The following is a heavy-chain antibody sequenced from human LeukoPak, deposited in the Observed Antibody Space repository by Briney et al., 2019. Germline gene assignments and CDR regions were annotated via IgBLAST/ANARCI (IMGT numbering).Heavy chain of an antibody. Sequence: GGSLRLSCAASGFTFSSYEMNWVRQAPGKGLEWVSYISSSGSTIYYADSVKGRFTVSRDDAKNSLYLQMNSLRAEDTAVYYCARDDDFWSGYLYWGQGTLVTVSS. V-gene: IGHV3-48*03. D-gene: IGHD3-3*01. CDR1: GFTFSSYE. CDR2: ISSSGSTI. J-gene: IGHJ4*02. CDR3: ARDDDFWSGYLY.